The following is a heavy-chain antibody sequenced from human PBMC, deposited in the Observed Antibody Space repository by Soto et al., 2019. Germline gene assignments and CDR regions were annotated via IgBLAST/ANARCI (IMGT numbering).Heavy chain of an antibody. D-gene: IGHD5-12*01. CDR1: GGSISSGGYS. Sequence: QLQLQESGSGLVKPSQTLSLTCAVSGGSISSGGYSWSWIRQPPGKGLEWIGYIYHSGSTYYNPSLKSRVTIAVDRSKTQFSLKLSSVAAADTAVYYCAAGGGLPRYYWGQGTLVTVSS. V-gene: IGHV4-30-2*01. CDR2: IYHSGST. CDR3: AAGGGLPRYY. J-gene: IGHJ4*02.